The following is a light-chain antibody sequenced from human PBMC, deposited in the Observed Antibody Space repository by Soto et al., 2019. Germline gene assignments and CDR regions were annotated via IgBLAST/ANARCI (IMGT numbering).Light chain of an antibody. Sequence: EIVLTQSPATLSLSPGERATLSCRASQSVATYLAWYQQKPGQAPRLLIYDASNRATGIPARFSGIGSGTDFTLTISSLEPEDFAVYYCQQLRNWPLTFGGGTKLDIK. CDR3: QQLRNWPLT. J-gene: IGKJ4*01. V-gene: IGKV3-11*01. CDR2: DAS. CDR1: QSVATY.